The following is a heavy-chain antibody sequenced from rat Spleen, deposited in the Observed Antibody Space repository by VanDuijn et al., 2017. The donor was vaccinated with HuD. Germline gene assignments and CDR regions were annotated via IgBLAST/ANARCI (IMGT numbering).Heavy chain of an antibody. CDR1: GFTFSDHN. CDR3: AVAGYGY. D-gene: IGHD1-7*01. V-gene: IGHV5-7*01. Sequence: EVQLVESGGDLVQPGRSLKLSCAASGFTFSDHNMAWVRQAPKKGLEWVASITNTGSNTYYRDSVKGRFTISRDNAENTVYLQMNSLRSEDTATYYCAVAGYGYWGQGVMVTVSS. J-gene: IGHJ2*01. CDR2: ITNTGSNT.